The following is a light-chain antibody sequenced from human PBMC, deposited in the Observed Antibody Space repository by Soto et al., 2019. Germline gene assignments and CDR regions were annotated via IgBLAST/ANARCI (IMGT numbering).Light chain of an antibody. J-gene: IGLJ2*01. CDR3: GADHGSGSNFVVV. Sequence: QSVLTQPPSASASLGASVTLTCTLSSGYSNYKVDWYQQRPGKGPRFVMRVGTGGIVGSKGDGIPDRFSVLGSVLNRYLTIKNIQEEDESDYHCGADHGSGSNFVVVFGGGTKLTVL. CDR2: VGTGGIVG. V-gene: IGLV9-49*01. CDR1: SGYSNYK.